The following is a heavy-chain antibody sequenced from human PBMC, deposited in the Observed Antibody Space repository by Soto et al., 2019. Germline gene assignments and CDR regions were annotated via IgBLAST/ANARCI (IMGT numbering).Heavy chain of an antibody. D-gene: IGHD3-10*01. CDR2: ISGGGDAT. Sequence: EVQLLESGGGLVQPGGSLRLSGAASGFTFISYAMNWVRQAPGKGLQWVSAISGGGDATFYADSVKGRFTISRDNSRNPLSLQMNSLGADDPAVYYCARKVPGSTTRPDYWYFDLWGRGTLVTVSS. V-gene: IGHV3-23*01. J-gene: IGHJ2*01. CDR3: ARKVPGSTTRPDYWYFDL. CDR1: GFTFISYA.